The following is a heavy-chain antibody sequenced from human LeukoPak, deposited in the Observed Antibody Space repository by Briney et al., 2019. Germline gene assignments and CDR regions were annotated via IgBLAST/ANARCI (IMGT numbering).Heavy chain of an antibody. D-gene: IGHD3-22*01. CDR2: IYPGDSDT. V-gene: IGHV5-51*01. CDR3: ARGYYDSNGYYSYYFDY. J-gene: IGHJ4*02. CDR1: GYSFTNYW. Sequence: GESLEISCKGSGYSFTNYWIGWVRPMPGKGLEWMGIIYPGDSDTRYSPSFQGQVTISADKSSTTAYLQWGSLKASDTAMYYCARGYYDSNGYYSYYFDYWGQGTLVTVSS.